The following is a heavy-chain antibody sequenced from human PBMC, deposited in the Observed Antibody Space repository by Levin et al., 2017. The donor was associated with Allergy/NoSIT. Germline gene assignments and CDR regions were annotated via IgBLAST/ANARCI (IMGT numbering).Heavy chain of an antibody. V-gene: IGHV3-23*01. Sequence: PGGSLRLSCVASGITFRNHAMTWARQAPGKGLEWVSDIEGSGGNPHYADSVKGRFTISRDNSKNTLYLQMNSLRVEDTAVYFCVSEPNWDEACWGQGTLVTVSS. CDR3: VSEPNWDEAC. D-gene: IGHD1-1*01. J-gene: IGHJ1*01. CDR2: IEGSGGNP. CDR1: GITFRNHA.